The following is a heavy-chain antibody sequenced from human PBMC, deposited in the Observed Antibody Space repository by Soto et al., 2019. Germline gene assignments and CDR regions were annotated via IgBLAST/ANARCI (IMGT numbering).Heavy chain of an antibody. Sequence: PGGSLRLSCATSGLTFSNYAMSWVRQAPGGGLEWVSSMRGSSSTTYYADSVRGRFTISRDRSKNTLYLQMSSLRAEDTALYYCAKNQERELPRVIDFWGQGT. CDR1: GLTFSNYA. J-gene: IGHJ4*02. CDR2: MRGSSSTT. CDR3: AKNQERELPRVIDF. V-gene: IGHV3-23*01. D-gene: IGHD1-7*01.